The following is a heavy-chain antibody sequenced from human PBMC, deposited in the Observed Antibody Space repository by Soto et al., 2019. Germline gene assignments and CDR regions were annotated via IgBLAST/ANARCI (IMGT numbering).Heavy chain of an antibody. CDR2: IIPIVGTA. D-gene: IGHD2-15*01. V-gene: IGHV1-69*06. J-gene: IGHJ6*02. CDR1: GGTFSSYA. Sequence: QVQLVQSGAEVKKPGSSVKVSCKASGGTFSSYAISWVRQAPGQGLEWMGGIIPIVGTANYAQKFQGRVTITADKSTSTAYMELSSLRSEDTAVYYCSRVVRIGYYYYGMDVWGQGTTVTVSS. CDR3: SRVVRIGYYYYGMDV.